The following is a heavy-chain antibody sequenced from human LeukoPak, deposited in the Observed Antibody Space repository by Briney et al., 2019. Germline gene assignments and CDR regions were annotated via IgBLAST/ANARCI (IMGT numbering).Heavy chain of an antibody. V-gene: IGHV3-7*03. CDR1: GFTFSSYW. J-gene: IGHJ4*02. CDR3: ARAELWSTSDFDY. CDR2: IKQDGSEK. D-gene: IGHD5-18*01. Sequence: GGSLRLSCAASGFTFSSYWMSWVRQAPGKGLEWVANIKQDGSEKYYVDSVKGRSTISRDNAKNSLYLQMNSLRAEDTAVYYCARAELWSTSDFDYWGQGTLVTVSS.